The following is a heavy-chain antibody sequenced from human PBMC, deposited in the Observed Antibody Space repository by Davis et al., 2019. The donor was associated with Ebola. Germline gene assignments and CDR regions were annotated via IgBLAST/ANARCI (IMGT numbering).Heavy chain of an antibody. Sequence: ASVKVSCKASGYTFTSYAMHWVRQAPGQRLQWMGWISPHNGNTKYPQKFQGRLTMTTDTSTSTAYMELRSLRSDDTAIYYCARDSFCTYGVCNDRDFDYWGQGTLVTVSS. V-gene: IGHV1-3*01. CDR1: GYTFTSYA. CDR3: ARDSFCTYGVCNDRDFDY. D-gene: IGHD2-8*01. CDR2: ISPHNGNT. J-gene: IGHJ4*02.